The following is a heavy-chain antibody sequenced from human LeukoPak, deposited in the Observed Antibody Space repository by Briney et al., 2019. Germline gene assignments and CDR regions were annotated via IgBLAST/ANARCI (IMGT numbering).Heavy chain of an antibody. V-gene: IGHV1-3*01. CDR2: INAGNGNT. J-gene: IGHJ4*02. CDR1: GYIFTNYA. CDR3: ARVTAVAGHSPYFDY. Sequence: GASVKVSCNASGYIFTNYAVHWVRQAPGHRLEWMGWINAGNGNTKYSPKFQGRVTITRDISASTAYMEVSSLRSEDTAVYYCARVTAVAGHSPYFDYWGQGTLVTVSS. D-gene: IGHD6-19*01.